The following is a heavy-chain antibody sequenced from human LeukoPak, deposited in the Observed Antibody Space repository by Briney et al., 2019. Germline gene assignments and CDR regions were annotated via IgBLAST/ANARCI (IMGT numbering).Heavy chain of an antibody. CDR3: ARGPGREYYYYYMDV. Sequence: GASVNVSCKASGYTFTSYDINWVRQATGQGLEWMGWMNPNSGNTGYAQKFQGRVTITRNTSISTAYMELSSLRSEDTAVYYCARGPGREYYYYYMDVWGKGTTVTVSS. CDR1: GYTFTSYD. V-gene: IGHV1-8*03. J-gene: IGHJ6*03. CDR2: MNPNSGNT. D-gene: IGHD3-10*01.